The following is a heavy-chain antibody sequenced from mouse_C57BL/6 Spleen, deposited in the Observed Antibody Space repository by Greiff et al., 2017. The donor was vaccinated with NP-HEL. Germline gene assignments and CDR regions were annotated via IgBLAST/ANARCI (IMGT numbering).Heavy chain of an antibody. J-gene: IGHJ2*01. CDR3: AIPLYYYGRNFLDY. D-gene: IGHD1-1*01. CDR2: IHPNSGST. V-gene: IGHV1-64*01. Sequence: QVHVKQPGAELVKPGASVKLSCKASGYTFTSYWMHWVKQRPGQGLEWIGMIHPNSGSTNYNEKFKSKATLTVDKSSSTAYMQLSSLTSEDSAVYYCAIPLYYYGRNFLDYWGQGTTLTVSS. CDR1: GYTFTSYW.